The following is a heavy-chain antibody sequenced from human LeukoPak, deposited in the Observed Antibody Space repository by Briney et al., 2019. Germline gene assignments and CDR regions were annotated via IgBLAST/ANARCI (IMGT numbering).Heavy chain of an antibody. V-gene: IGHV4-38-2*02. J-gene: IGHJ4*02. Sequence: PSETLSLTCTVSGYSISSGYYWGWIRQPPGKGLEWIGSIYHSGSTYYNPSLKSRVTISVDTSKNQFSLKLSSVTAADTAVYYCANLRYSSSWLDFDYWGQGTLVTVSS. CDR2: IYHSGST. CDR1: GYSISSGYY. CDR3: ANLRYSSSWLDFDY. D-gene: IGHD6-13*01.